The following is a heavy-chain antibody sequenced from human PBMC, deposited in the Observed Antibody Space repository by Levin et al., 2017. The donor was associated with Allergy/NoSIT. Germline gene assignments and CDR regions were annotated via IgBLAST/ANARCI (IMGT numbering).Heavy chain of an antibody. Sequence: PGGSLRLSCAASGFTFSSYWMHWVRQAPGKGLVWVSRINSDGSSTSYADSVKGRFTISRDNAKNTLYLQMNSLRAEDTAVYYCVLDCSSTSCYDYWGQGTLVTVSS. CDR2: INSDGSST. CDR1: GFTFSSYW. CDR3: VLDCSSTSCYDY. V-gene: IGHV3-74*01. D-gene: IGHD2-2*01. J-gene: IGHJ4*02.